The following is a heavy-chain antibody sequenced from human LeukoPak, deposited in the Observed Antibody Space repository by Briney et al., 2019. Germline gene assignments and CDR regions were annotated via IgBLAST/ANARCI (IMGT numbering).Heavy chain of an antibody. CDR3: AGGNQLLNWLDP. V-gene: IGHV4-59*01. CDR2: MHYSGST. D-gene: IGHD2-2*01. CDR1: GGSISSYY. J-gene: IGHJ5*02. Sequence: SETLSLTCTVPGGSISSYYWSWIRQPPGKGLEWIGYMHYSGSTNYNPSLKSRVTMSIDTSKNQFSLKLNSVTAADTAVYYCAGGNQLLNWLDPWGQGTLVTVSS.